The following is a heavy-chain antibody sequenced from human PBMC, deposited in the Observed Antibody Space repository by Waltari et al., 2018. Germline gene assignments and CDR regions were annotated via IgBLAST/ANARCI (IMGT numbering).Heavy chain of an antibody. J-gene: IGHJ3*02. CDR2: INHSGST. V-gene: IGHV4-34*01. Sequence: QVQLQQWGAGLLKPSETLSLTCAFSGGSFCGSSWCWIRQPPGKGLEWIGEINHSGSTNYNPSLKSRVNISVDTSKNQFSLKLSSVTAADTAVYYCARGRGKRGAFDIWGQGTMVTVSS. CDR3: ARGRGKRGAFDI. CDR1: GGSFCGSS.